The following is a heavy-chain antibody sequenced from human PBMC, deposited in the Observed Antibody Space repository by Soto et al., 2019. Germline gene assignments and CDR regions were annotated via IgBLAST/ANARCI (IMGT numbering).Heavy chain of an antibody. D-gene: IGHD3-16*01. CDR1: GFTFGSYW. J-gene: IGHJ4*02. Sequence: EVQLVESGGGLVQPGGSLRLSCAVSGFTFGSYWMNWVRLIPGKGLEWVAYIKPDGSATYYVDSVKGRFTISRDNAKNSLYLQMNSLRAEDTAVYYCASEGGYWGQGTLVTVSS. CDR2: IKPDGSAT. V-gene: IGHV3-7*01. CDR3: ASEGGY.